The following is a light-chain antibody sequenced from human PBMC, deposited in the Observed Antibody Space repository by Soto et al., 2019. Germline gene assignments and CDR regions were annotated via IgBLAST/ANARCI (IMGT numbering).Light chain of an antibody. J-gene: IGKJ5*01. V-gene: IGKV3-20*01. CDR3: QQYGSSPYT. Sequence: EIVLTQSPGTLSLSPVERATLSCRSSQSVNSNYLAWYQQKPGQAPRLLIYGAFTMATGIPDRFSGSGSGTDFTLTISRLEPEDFAVYYCQQYGSSPYTFGQGTRLEIK. CDR1: QSVNSNY. CDR2: GAF.